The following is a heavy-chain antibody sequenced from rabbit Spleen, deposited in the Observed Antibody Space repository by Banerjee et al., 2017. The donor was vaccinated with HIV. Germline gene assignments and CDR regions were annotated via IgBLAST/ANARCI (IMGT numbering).Heavy chain of an antibody. CDR2: SYGDTSDST. Sequence: QSLEESGGDLVKPGGTLTLSCKASGSDFSSDYYICWVRQAPGKGLEWIACSYGDTSDSTDYASWAKGRFTVSKTSSTTVTLQMTSLTAADTATYFCARAAYYSGWAFSVWGQGTLVTVS. CDR3: ARAAYYSGWAFSV. V-gene: IGHV1S40*01. CDR1: GSDFSSDYY. D-gene: IGHD4-1*01. J-gene: IGHJ4*01.